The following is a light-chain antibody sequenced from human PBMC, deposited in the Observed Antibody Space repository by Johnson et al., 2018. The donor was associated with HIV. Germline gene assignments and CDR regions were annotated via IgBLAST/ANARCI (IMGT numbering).Light chain of an antibody. CDR2: DNN. CDR1: SSNIGSNY. Sequence: QSVLTQPPSVSAAPGQKVTISCSGSSSNIGSNYVSWYQQLPGTAPKLLIYDNNKRPSGIPDRFSGSKSGTSATLGITGLQTGDEADYYCGTWDSSLTAGVFGTGTNVTVL. J-gene: IGLJ1*01. CDR3: GTWDSSLTAGV. V-gene: IGLV1-51*01.